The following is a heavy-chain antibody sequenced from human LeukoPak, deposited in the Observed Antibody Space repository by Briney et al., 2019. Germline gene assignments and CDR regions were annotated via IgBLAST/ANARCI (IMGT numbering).Heavy chain of an antibody. D-gene: IGHD1-7*01. CDR3: ARVRITGTTWYFDY. J-gene: IGHJ4*02. CDR1: GGSFSGYY. Sequence: SETLSLTCAVYGGSFSGYYWSWIRQPPGKGLEWIGEINHSGSTNYNPSLKSRVTISVDTSKNQFSLKLSSVTAADTAVYYCARVRITGTTWYFDYWGQGTLVTVSS. CDR2: INHSGST. V-gene: IGHV4-34*01.